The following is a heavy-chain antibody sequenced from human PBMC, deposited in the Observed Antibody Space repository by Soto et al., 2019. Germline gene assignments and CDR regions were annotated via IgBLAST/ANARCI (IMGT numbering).Heavy chain of an antibody. V-gene: IGHV4-39*01. Sequence: PSETLSLTCNVSGGSIFSSDYFWGWIRQAPGKGLEWIGSMSYSGSTLHNPSLRSRVTISVDTPKSQFSLKLSSVTATDTAVYYCTRLVVVSTSGYVGFDHWGQGTRVTVS. CDR3: TRLVVVSTSGYVGFDH. CDR2: MSYSGST. J-gene: IGHJ4*02. CDR1: GGSIFSSDYF. D-gene: IGHD2-21*01.